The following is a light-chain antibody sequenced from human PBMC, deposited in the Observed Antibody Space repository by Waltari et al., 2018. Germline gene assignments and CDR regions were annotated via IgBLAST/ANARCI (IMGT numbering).Light chain of an antibody. CDR3: TSYTLLTFTWQ. J-gene: IGLJ3*02. CDR2: DLA. CDR1: SRADRDYNY. V-gene: IGLV2-14*03. Sequence: QSDLTQPASVSGSLGQSITISFTAPSRADRDYNYISWYHQPPGTAPKLLFFDLAHRPSGVSHRFSASQSGDTASLSISGLRPEDEATYYCTSYTLLTFTWQFGGGTKLTV.